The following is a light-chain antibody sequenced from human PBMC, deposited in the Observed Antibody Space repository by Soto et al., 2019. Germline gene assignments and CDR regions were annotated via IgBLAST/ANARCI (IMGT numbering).Light chain of an antibody. Sequence: DIQMTQSPSTLSASVGDTVTITCRASQSISNWLAWYQQKPGQAPKLLIHKASTLERGVLSRFSGSGYGTEFTLTISSLQSYYFATFYCQQYDRFPCTFGQGTNLEIK. CDR2: KAS. CDR3: QQYDRFPCT. CDR1: QSISNW. J-gene: IGKJ2*02. V-gene: IGKV1-5*03.